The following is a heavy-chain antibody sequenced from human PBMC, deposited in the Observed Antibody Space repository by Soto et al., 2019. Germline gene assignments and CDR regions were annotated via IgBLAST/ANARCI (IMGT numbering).Heavy chain of an antibody. Sequence: PGGSLRLSCAASGFTFGSYAMSWVRQAPGKGLEWVSAISGSGGSTYYADSVKGRFTISRGRDKHTLYLQMNSLRAEATAVYYSPRTRPPVSAPPSWFDPWGQGTLVTVSS. J-gene: IGHJ5*02. CDR1: GFTFGSYA. V-gene: IGHV3-23*01. D-gene: IGHD3-10*01. CDR2: ISGSGGST. CDR3: PRTRPPVSAPPSWFDP.